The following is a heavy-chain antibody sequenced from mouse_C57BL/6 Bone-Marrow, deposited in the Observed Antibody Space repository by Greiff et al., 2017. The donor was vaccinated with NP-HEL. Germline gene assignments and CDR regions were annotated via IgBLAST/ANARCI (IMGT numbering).Heavy chain of an antibody. CDR3: GRRSTTVPYWYFDV. Sequence: QVQLQQPGAELVKPGASVKLSCKASGYTFTSYWMQWVKQRPGQGLEWIGEIDPSDSYTNYNQKFKGKATLTVDTSSSTAYMQLSSLTSEDSAVYYCGRRSTTVPYWYFDVWGTGTTVTVSS. J-gene: IGHJ1*03. D-gene: IGHD1-1*01. V-gene: IGHV1-50*01. CDR1: GYTFTSYW. CDR2: IDPSDSYT.